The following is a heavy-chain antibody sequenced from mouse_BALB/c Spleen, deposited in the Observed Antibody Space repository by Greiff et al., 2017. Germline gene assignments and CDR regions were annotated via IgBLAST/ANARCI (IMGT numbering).Heavy chain of an antibody. Sequence: VQLQQPGAELVKPGASVKLSCKASGYTFTSYYMYWVKQRPGQGLEWIGGINPSNGGTNFNEKFKSKATLTVDKSSSTAYMQLSSLTSEDSAVYYCTRSNYGSSPFAYWGQGTLVTASA. CDR2: INPSNGGT. CDR1: GYTFTSYY. D-gene: IGHD1-1*01. CDR3: TRSNYGSSPFAY. J-gene: IGHJ3*01. V-gene: IGHV1S81*02.